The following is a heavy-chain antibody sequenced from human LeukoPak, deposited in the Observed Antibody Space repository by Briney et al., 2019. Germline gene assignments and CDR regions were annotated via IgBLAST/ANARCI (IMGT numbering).Heavy chain of an antibody. D-gene: IGHD6-6*01. J-gene: IGHJ4*02. CDR3: ARGQSPFVSSSSYFDY. Sequence: SETLSLTCAVYGRSFSGYYWSWIRQPPGKGLEWIGEINHSGSTNYNPSLKSRVTISVGTSKNQFSLKLSSVTAADTAVYYCARGQSPFVSSSSYFDYWGQGTLVPVSS. CDR2: INHSGST. CDR1: GRSFSGYY. V-gene: IGHV4-34*01.